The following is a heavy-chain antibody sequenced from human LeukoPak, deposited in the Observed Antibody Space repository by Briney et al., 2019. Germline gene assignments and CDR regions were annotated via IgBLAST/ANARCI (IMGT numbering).Heavy chain of an antibody. CDR3: ARGISMFVNAFDL. Sequence: GGSLRLSCAASGFSFSNSGMHWVRQAPGKGLEWVAVIWYDGSNEYYADAVKGRFTISRDNSKNTVHLQMNSLRVEDTSVYYCARGISMFVNAFDLWGQGTLVTVTS. CDR2: IWYDGSNE. V-gene: IGHV3-33*01. D-gene: IGHD3-10*02. J-gene: IGHJ3*01. CDR1: GFSFSNSG.